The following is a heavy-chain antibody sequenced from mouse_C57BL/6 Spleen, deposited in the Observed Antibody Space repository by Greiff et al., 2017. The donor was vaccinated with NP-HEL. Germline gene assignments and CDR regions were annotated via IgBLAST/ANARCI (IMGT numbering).Heavy chain of an antibody. J-gene: IGHJ4*01. Sequence: QVQLQQPGAELVKPGASVKLSCKASGYTFTSYWMHWVKQRPGQGLEWIGMIHPNSGSTNYNEKFKSKATLTVDKSSSTAYMQLSSLTSEDSAVYYGARSHIYEGDYVDAMDYWGQGTTVTVSS. CDR2: IHPNSGST. CDR1: GYTFTSYW. CDR3: ARSHIYEGDYVDAMDY. V-gene: IGHV1-64*01. D-gene: IGHD2-3*01.